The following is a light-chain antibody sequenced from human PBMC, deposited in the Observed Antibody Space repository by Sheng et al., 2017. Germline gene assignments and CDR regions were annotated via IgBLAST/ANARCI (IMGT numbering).Light chain of an antibody. CDR1: QSLLHSNGYNY. J-gene: IGKJ2*01. CDR3: MQTLQTPYT. V-gene: IGKV2-28*01. Sequence: DIVMTQSPLSLPVSPGEPASISCRSSQSLLHSNGYNYFDWYLQKPGQSPLLLIYLGSNRASGVPGRFSGSGSGTDFTLKISRVEAEDVGVYYCMQTLQTPYTFGLGTKLEIK. CDR2: LGS.